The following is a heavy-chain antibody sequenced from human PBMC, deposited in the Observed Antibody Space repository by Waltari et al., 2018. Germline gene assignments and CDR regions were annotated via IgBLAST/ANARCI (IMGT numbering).Heavy chain of an antibody. CDR3: ARVASEWDYDFWSAVNWFDP. V-gene: IGHV4-31*03. Sequence: QVQLQESGPGLVKPSQTLSLTCTVSGGSISSGGYYWSWIRQHPGKGREWIGYIYYSGSTYYNPSLKSRVTISVDTSKNQFSLKLSSVTAADTAVYYCARVASEWDYDFWSAVNWFDPWGQGTLVTVSS. D-gene: IGHD3-3*01. CDR1: GGSISSGGYY. J-gene: IGHJ5*02. CDR2: IYYSGST.